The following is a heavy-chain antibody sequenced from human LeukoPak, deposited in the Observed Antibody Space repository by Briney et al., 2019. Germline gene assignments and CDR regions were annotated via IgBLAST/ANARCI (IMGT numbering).Heavy chain of an antibody. V-gene: IGHV4-39*07. Sequence: SETLSLTCSVSGGSININNYYWGWIRQPPGKGLEWIGSIYYSGSTYYNPSLKSRVTISLDTSKNQFSLRVTSVTAADTAVYYCAREIASPPTDSYGMDVWGQGTTVTVSS. CDR3: AREIASPPTDSYGMDV. J-gene: IGHJ6*02. CDR2: IYYSGST. CDR1: GGSININNYY. D-gene: IGHD3-3*02.